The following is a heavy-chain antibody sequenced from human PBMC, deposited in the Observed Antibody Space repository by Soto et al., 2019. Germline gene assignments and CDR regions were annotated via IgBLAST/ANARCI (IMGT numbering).Heavy chain of an antibody. CDR1: GGSISSAGYY. J-gene: IGHJ3*01. Sequence: QVQLQESGPGLVEPSQTLSLTCTVSGGSISSAGYYWSWIRQRPGKGLEWIGYIYFSGVNYYNPARESRVTISVDTSKNQFTLRLSSVTAADPAVYYCARDPWRTPPVAAFDVWGQCTKVTVSS. CDR3: ARDPWRTPPVAAFDV. V-gene: IGHV4-31*03. CDR2: IYFSGVN. D-gene: IGHD1-1*01.